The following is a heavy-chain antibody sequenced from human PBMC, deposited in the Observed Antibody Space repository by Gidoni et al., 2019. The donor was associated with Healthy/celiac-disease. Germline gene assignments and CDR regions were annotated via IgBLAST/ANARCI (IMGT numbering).Heavy chain of an antibody. CDR3: ARAPPPLRGRGSFFDY. V-gene: IGHV3-21*01. CDR1: GFTFSSYS. J-gene: IGHJ4*02. CDR2: ISSSSSYI. Sequence: EVQLVESGGGLVKPGGSLRLSCAASGFTFSSYSMNWVRQAPGKGLEWVSSISSSSSYIYYADSVKGRFTISRDNAKNSLYLQMNSLRAEDTAVYYCARAPPPLRGRGSFFDYWGQGTLVTVSS. D-gene: IGHD3-10*01.